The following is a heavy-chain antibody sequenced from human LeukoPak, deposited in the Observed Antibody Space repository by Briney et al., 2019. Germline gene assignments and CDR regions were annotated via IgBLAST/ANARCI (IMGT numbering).Heavy chain of an antibody. CDR2: IKYDGTVK. J-gene: IGHJ3*02. V-gene: IGHV3-7*01. Sequence: PGGSLRLSCTASGFNFRTSWMSWVRQSPGKGLEFLANIKYDGTVKNYVDSVKGRFTISRDNPKNSLYLQMDSLRAEDTAVYYCARHWYDGLDMWGQGTMVTVSS. CDR3: ARHWYDGLDM. CDR1: GFNFRTSW. D-gene: IGHD2-8*02.